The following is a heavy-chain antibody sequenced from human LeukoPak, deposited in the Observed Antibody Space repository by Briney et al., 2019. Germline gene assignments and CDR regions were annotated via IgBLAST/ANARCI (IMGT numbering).Heavy chain of an antibody. CDR1: GFTFSSYA. CDR3: AKDGYCSGGSCYYYGMDV. Sequence: GGSLRLSCAASGFTFSSYAMSWVRQAPGKGLEWVSAISGSGGSTYYADSVKGRFTISRDNSKNTLYLQMNSLRAEDTAVYYCAKDGYCSGGSCYYYGMDVWGQGTTVTVSS. D-gene: IGHD2-15*01. CDR2: ISGSGGST. J-gene: IGHJ6*02. V-gene: IGHV3-23*01.